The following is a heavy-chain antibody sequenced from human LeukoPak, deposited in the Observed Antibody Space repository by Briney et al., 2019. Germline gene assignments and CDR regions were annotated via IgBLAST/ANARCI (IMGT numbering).Heavy chain of an antibody. D-gene: IGHD3-16*02. V-gene: IGHV3-66*01. Sequence: GGSLRLSCAASGFTVSSNYMSWVRQAPGKGLEWVSVIYSGGSTYYADSVKGRFTISRDNSKNTLYLQMNSLRAEDTAVYYCARDSVGYDYVWGSYHLWGQGTLVTVSS. CDR3: ARDSVGYDYVWGSYHL. J-gene: IGHJ5*02. CDR2: IYSGGST. CDR1: GFTVSSNY.